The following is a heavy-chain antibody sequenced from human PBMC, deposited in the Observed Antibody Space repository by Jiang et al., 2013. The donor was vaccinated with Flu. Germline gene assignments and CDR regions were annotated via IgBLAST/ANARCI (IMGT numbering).Heavy chain of an antibody. D-gene: IGHD3/OR15-3a*01. CDR1: GGTFGSNS. CDR2: IIPILGIA. V-gene: IGHV1-69*04. Sequence: EVKKPGASVKVSCEASGGTFGSNSVSWVRQAPGQGLEWMGRIIPILGIAIYGQKYQGRVTIAADKSTSTVFLEVSSLGSEDTAVYYCARDPSDGWTGYLHWGQGTLVTVSS. CDR3: ARDPSDGWTGYLH. J-gene: IGHJ4*02.